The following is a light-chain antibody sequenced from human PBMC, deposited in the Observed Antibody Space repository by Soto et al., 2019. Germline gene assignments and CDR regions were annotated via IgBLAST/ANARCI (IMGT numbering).Light chain of an antibody. CDR1: QSVSSN. CDR3: QQYNNWPPWT. Sequence: EIVMTQSPATLSASPGERATLSCRASQSVSSNLAWYQQKPGQAPRLLIYGASTRATGIAARFSGSGSGTKFTLTICSLQSEDFAVYYCQQYNNWPPWTFGQGTKVDIK. CDR2: GAS. V-gene: IGKV3-15*01. J-gene: IGKJ1*01.